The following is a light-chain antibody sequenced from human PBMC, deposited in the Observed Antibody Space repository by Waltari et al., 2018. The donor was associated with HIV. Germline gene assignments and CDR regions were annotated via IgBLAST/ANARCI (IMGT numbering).Light chain of an antibody. CDR2: STS. V-gene: IGKV1-9*01. CDR1: QDSSNS. CDR3: QQLNTYPHT. Sequence: DIHLTQFPSFLSASVGYRVTITCRASQDSSNSVAWYQQRPGKAPKLLMYSTSTLQSGVPSRFRGSRSRTEFTLTIASLQAEDFATYFCQQLNTYPHTFGQGTKVEI. J-gene: IGKJ2*01.